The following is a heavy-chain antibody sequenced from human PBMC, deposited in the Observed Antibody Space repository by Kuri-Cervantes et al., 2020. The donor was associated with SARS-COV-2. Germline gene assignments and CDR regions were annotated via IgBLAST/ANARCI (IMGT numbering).Heavy chain of an antibody. CDR2: ISSSSTI. J-gene: IGHJ4*02. V-gene: IGHV3-48*01. D-gene: IGHD2-21*01. CDR1: GFTFSSYS. Sequence: GGSLRLSCAASGFTFSSYSMNWVRQAPGKGLEWVSYISSSSTIYYADSVKGRFTISRDNAKNSLYLQMNSLRAEDTAVYYCARDCGGDCSQYLFDYWGQGTLVTVSS. CDR3: ARDCGGDCSQYLFDY.